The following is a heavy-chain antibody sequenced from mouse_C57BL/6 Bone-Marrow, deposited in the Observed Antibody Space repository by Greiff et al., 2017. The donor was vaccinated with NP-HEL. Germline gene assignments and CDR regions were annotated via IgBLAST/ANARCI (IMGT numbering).Heavy chain of an antibody. Sequence: VKLQQPGAELVKPGASVKLSCKASGYTFTSYWMHWVKQRPGQGLEWIGMIHPNSGSTNYNEKFKSKATLTVDKSSSTAYMQLSSLTSEDSAVYYCARLRGTGAYWGQGTLVTVSA. V-gene: IGHV1-64*01. J-gene: IGHJ3*01. D-gene: IGHD4-1*01. CDR2: IHPNSGST. CDR3: ARLRGTGAY. CDR1: GYTFTSYW.